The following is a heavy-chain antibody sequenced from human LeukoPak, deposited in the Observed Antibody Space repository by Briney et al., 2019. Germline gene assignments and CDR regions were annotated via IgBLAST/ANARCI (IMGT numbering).Heavy chain of an antibody. V-gene: IGHV1-18*01. Sequence: ASVKVSCKASGYTFTSYGISWVRQAPGQGLEWMGWISAYNGNTNYAQKLQGRVTMTRDTSTNTVYMELSGLRSEDTAVYYCARVVSGITDYWGQGTLVTVSS. J-gene: IGHJ4*02. CDR2: ISAYNGNT. D-gene: IGHD3-3*01. CDR1: GYTFTSYG. CDR3: ARVVSGITDY.